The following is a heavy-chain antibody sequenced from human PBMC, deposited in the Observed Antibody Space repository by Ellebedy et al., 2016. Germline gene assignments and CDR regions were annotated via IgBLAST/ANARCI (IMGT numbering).Heavy chain of an antibody. CDR2: INHSGST. Sequence: SETLSLTCAVDSGSFSGHHWSWIRQPPGKGLEWIGQINHSGSTNYNPSLKSRVTMSIDTSKNQFSLQVNPVTAADTAVYYCTRKREWLSFYFYAMDVWGQGTPVTVSS. J-gene: IGHJ6*02. CDR3: TRKREWLSFYFYAMDV. CDR1: SGSFSGHH. V-gene: IGHV4-34*01. D-gene: IGHD5-12*01.